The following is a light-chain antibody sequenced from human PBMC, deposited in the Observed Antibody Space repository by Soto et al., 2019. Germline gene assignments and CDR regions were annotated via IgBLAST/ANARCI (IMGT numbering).Light chain of an antibody. V-gene: IGLV1-44*01. CDR1: SSNIGSKS. Sequence: QSVLTQPPSVSGTPGQTVTISCSGSSSNIGSKSVQWYQQLPETAPKLLIYSNNQRPSGVPDRFSGSKSGTSASLAISGLQSEDEAHYYCGAWDDTLNVLVFGGGTSSPS. CDR2: SNN. J-gene: IGLJ2*01. CDR3: GAWDDTLNVLV.